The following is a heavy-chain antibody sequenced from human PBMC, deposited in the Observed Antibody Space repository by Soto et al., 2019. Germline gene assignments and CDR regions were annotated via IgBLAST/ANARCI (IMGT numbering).Heavy chain of an antibody. Sequence: EVQLVESGGGLVQPGGSLRLSCAASGFSFSTYGMSWVRQVPGTGLECVANIKADGSETYYADTVRGRFTISRDNAKTSLYLRMNSLRAKDAAVYYCAKGGHIDFCGQGTLVTVSS. D-gene: IGHD3-16*01. V-gene: IGHV3-7*03. CDR3: AKGGHIDF. CDR1: GFSFSTYG. CDR2: IKADGSET. J-gene: IGHJ4*02.